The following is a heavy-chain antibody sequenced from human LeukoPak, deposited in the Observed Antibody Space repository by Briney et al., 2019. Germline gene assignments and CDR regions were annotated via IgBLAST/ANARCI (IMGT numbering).Heavy chain of an antibody. D-gene: IGHD1-26*01. Sequence: GGSLRLSCAASGFTFSSYSMNWVRQAPGKGLEWVSSISSSSSYIYYADSVKGRFTISRDNAKNPLYLQMNSLRAEDTAVYYCAVSGGSYSGDGEWFDPWGQGTLVTVSS. V-gene: IGHV3-21*04. J-gene: IGHJ5*02. CDR2: ISSSSSYI. CDR1: GFTFSSYS. CDR3: AVSGGSYSGDGEWFDP.